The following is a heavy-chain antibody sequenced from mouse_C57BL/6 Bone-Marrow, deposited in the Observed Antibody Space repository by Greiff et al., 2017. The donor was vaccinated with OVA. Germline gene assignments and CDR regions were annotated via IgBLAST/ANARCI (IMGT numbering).Heavy chain of an antibody. CDR2: IRSKSNNYAT. Sequence: DVKLQESGGGLVQPKGSLKLSCAASGFSFTTYAMNWVRQAPGKGLEWVARIRSKSNNYATYYADSVKDRFTISRDDSESMLYLQMNNLKTEDTAMYYCVRYAMDYWGQGTSVTVSS. V-gene: IGHV10-1*01. CDR3: VRYAMDY. CDR1: GFSFTTYA. J-gene: IGHJ4*01.